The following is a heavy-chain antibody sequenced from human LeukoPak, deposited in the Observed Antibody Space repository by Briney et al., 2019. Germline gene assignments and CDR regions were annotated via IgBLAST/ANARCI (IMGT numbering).Heavy chain of an antibody. V-gene: IGHV1-3*01. J-gene: IGHJ4*02. CDR1: GYTFTGYY. D-gene: IGHD1-26*01. CDR2: INAGNGNT. Sequence: ASVKVSCKASGYTFTGYYMHWVRQAPGQRLEWMGWINAGNGNTKYSQKFQGRVTITRDTSASTAYMELSSLRSEDTAVYYCARDVGGSYIGYWGQGTLVTVSS. CDR3: ARDVGGSYIGY.